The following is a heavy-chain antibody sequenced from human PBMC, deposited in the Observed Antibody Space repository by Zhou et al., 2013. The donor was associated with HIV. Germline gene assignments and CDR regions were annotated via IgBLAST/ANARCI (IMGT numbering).Heavy chain of an antibody. CDR3: AREKSSLGEFDY. J-gene: IGHJ4*02. V-gene: IGHV1-18*01. Sequence: QVQLVQSGGEVKKPGASVKVSCKASGYSFTSYGFSWVRQAPGQGLEWMGWISSSNAKTHYAQKFQDRVIMTTDTSTSTAYMEVRRLRSEDTAIYYCAREKSSLGEFDYWGQGTLVTVSS. D-gene: IGHD3-10*01. CDR1: GYSFTSYG. CDR2: ISSSNAKT.